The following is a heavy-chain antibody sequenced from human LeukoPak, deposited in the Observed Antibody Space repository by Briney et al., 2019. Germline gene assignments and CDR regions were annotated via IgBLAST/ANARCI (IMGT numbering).Heavy chain of an antibody. J-gene: IGHJ4*02. CDR2: ISGSGGST. CDR1: GFTSRSYA. CDR3: AKYNWNDPQYFDY. D-gene: IGHD1-20*01. Sequence: GGSLRLSCAASGFTSRSYAMSWVRQAPGKGLDWVSAISGSGGSTYYADSVKGRFTISRDNSKNTLYLQMNSLRAEDTAVYYCAKYNWNDPQYFDYWGQGTLVTVSS. V-gene: IGHV3-23*01.